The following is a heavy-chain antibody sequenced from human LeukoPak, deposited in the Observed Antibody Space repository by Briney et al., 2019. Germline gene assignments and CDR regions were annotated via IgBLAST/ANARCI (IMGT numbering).Heavy chain of an antibody. CDR1: GGSISGGSYY. CDR3: ARVAPTSYYRSPYYYYYMDV. D-gene: IGHD3-10*01. V-gene: IGHV4-61*02. CDR2: IYTSGST. J-gene: IGHJ6*03. Sequence: SETLSLTCTVSGGSISGGSYYWSWIRQPAGKGLEWIGRIYTSGSTNYNPSLKSRVTISVDTSKNQFSLKLSSVTAADTAVYYCARVAPTSYYRSPYYYYYMDVWGKGTTVTISS.